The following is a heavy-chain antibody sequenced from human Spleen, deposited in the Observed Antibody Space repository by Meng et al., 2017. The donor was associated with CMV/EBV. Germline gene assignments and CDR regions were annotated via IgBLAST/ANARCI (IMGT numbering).Heavy chain of an antibody. CDR3: ARGGWSIAVASSQYFDL. D-gene: IGHD6-19*01. J-gene: IGHJ2*01. CDR2: IGGGATST. V-gene: IGHV3-23*01. Sequence: LTFGNIAMTWVRKAPGKGLEWVSAIGGGATSTYYADSVKGRFTISRDNSKNSLYLQMNSLRAEDTAVYYCARGGWSIAVASSQYFDLWGRGTLVTVSS. CDR1: LTFGNIA.